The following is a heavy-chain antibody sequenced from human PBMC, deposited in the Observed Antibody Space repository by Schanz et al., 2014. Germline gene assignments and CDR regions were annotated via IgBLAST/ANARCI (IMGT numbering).Heavy chain of an antibody. V-gene: IGHV3-23*01. CDR3: AKGMGYCSGGTCYDCYYYGLDV. D-gene: IGHD2-15*01. Sequence: EVQLLESGGGLVQPGGSLRLSCAASGFTFSSYAMSWVRQAPGKGLEWVSSISHSGGSKYYADSVKGRFTISRDNSENTLYLQMNSLSADDTAVFYCAKGMGYCSGGTCYDCYYYGLDVWGQGTTVNVSS. CDR1: GFTFSSYA. J-gene: IGHJ6*02. CDR2: ISHSGGSK.